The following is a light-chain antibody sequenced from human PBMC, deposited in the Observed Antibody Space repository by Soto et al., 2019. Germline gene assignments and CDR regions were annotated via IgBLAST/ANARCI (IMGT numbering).Light chain of an antibody. CDR2: DVS. Sequence: SALTQPAFVSGSPGQSITISCTGYSSDVGGYNLVSWHQQHPGKAPKLMIYDVSDRPSGISNRFSGSKSGNTASLTISGLQPEDEAEYYCCSYTSGDTHVFGTGTKVTVL. J-gene: IGLJ1*01. V-gene: IGLV2-14*01. CDR3: CSYTSGDTHV. CDR1: SSDVGGYNL.